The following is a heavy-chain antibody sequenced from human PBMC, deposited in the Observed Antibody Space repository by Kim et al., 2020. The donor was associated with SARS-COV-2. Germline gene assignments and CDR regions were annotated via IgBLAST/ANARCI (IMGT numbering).Heavy chain of an antibody. Sequence: ADSVKGRFTISRDNSKNTLYLQMNSLRAEDTAVYYCAKRESIAALFGPPDVWGQGTTVTVSS. CDR3: AKRESIAALFGPPDV. V-gene: IGHV3-23*01. J-gene: IGHJ6*02. D-gene: IGHD6-6*01.